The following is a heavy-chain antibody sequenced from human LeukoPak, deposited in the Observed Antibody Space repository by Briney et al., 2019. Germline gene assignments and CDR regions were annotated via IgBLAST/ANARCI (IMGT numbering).Heavy chain of an antibody. CDR3: ARPLSSAAALLGIPPYAFDI. Sequence: EVSVTVSCKASGGTFSSYAVSWVRQAPGQGLEWMGWISAYNGNTNYAQKLQGRVTMTTDTSTSTAYMELRSLRSDDTAVYYCARPLSSAAALLGIPPYAFDIWGQGTMVTVSS. CDR1: GGTFSSYA. CDR2: ISAYNGNT. V-gene: IGHV1-18*01. D-gene: IGHD6-19*01. J-gene: IGHJ3*02.